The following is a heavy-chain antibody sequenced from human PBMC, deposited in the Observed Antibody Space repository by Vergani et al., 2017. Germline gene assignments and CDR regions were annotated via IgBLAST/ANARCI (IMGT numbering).Heavy chain of an antibody. CDR2: ISVYNGNT. D-gene: IGHD3-16*01. CDR3: ARSYDWGYYYYGMDV. Sequence: QVQLVQSGAEVKKPGASVKVSCKASGYTFTSYGISWVRQAPGQGLDWMGWISVYNGNTNYAQKLQGRVTMTTDTSTTTAYMELSSLRSDDTAVYYCARSYDWGYYYYGMDVWGQGTTVTVSS. J-gene: IGHJ6*02. CDR1: GYTFTSYG. V-gene: IGHV1-18*04.